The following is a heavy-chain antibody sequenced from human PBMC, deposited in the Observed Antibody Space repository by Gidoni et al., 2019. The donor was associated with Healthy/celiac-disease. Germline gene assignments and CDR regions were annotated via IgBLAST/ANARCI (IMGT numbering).Heavy chain of an antibody. CDR1: GSTFRSYA. CDR2: ISYDGSNK. Sequence: QVQLVESGGGVVQPGRSLRLARAAAGSTFRSYAMHWVRQAPGKGLEWVAVISYDGSNKYYADSVKGRFTISRDNSKNTLYLQMNSLRAEDTAVYYCARSPYSSSWYFYFDYWGQGTLVTVSS. D-gene: IGHD6-13*01. CDR3: ARSPYSSSWYFYFDY. J-gene: IGHJ4*02. V-gene: IGHV3-30-3*01.